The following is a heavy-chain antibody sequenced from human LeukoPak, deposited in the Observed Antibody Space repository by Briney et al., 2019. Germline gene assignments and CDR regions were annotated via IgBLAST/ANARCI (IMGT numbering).Heavy chain of an antibody. CDR2: IRQDGNIK. CDR1: GFPFNSYW. D-gene: IGHD7-27*01. Sequence: GGSLRLSCAASGFPFNSYWMTWVRQAPGKGLQWVANIRQDGNIKYYVDSVKGRFTISRDNAMNSLYLQMNSLRAEDTAVYYCAKDGGLWVSAHWGDSWGRGTLVTVSS. CDR3: AKDGGLWVSAHWGDS. V-gene: IGHV3-7*03. J-gene: IGHJ4*02.